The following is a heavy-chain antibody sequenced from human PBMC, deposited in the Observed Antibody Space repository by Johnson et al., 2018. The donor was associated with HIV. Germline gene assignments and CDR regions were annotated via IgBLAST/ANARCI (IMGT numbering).Heavy chain of an antibody. V-gene: IGHV3-33*08. CDR3: AREELEPDVFDI. CDR1: GFTFSSYA. CDR2: VWYDGSNK. D-gene: IGHD1-1*01. Sequence: QVQLVESGEGVVQPGRSLRLSCAASGFTFSSYAMHWVRQAPGKGLEWVAVVWYDGSNKYYADSVKGRFTISRDNSKNTLYMQMNSLRAEDTAVYYCAREELEPDVFDIWGQGTMVTVSS. J-gene: IGHJ3*02.